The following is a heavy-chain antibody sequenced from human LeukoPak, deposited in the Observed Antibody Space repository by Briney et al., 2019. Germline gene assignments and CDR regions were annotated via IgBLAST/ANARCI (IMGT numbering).Heavy chain of an antibody. Sequence: PGGSLRLSCAASGFTFSSYAMHWVRQAPGKGLEWVAVISYDGINKYYVDSVKGRFTISRDNSKNTLYLQMNSLRAEDTAVYYCARGENTYIDYWGQGTLVTVSS. CDR3: ARGENTYIDY. J-gene: IGHJ4*02. CDR1: GFTFSSYA. CDR2: ISYDGINK. V-gene: IGHV3-30-3*01. D-gene: IGHD3-16*01.